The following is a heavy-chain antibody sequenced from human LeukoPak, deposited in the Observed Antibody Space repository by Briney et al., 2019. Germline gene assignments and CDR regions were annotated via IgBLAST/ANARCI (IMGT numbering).Heavy chain of an antibody. Sequence: SETLSLTCTVSGGSISSYYWSWIRQPAGKGLEWIGRIYTSGSTNYNPSLKSRVTISVDKSKNQFSLKLSSVTAADTAVYYCATPFAAAFDWYFDLWGRGTLVTVSS. CDR2: IYTSGST. CDR3: ATPFAAAFDWYFDL. J-gene: IGHJ2*01. D-gene: IGHD6-25*01. V-gene: IGHV4-4*07. CDR1: GGSISSYY.